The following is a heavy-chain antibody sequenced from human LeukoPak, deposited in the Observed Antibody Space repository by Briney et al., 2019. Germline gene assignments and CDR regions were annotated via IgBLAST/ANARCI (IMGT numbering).Heavy chain of an antibody. Sequence: ASVKVSRKASGYTFTSYYMHWVRQAPGQGLEWMGIINPSGGSTSYAQKFQGRVTMTRDTSTSTVYMELSSLRSEDTAVYYCAREGPRYYYDSSGGDFDYWGQGTLVTVSS. D-gene: IGHD3-22*01. CDR3: AREGPRYYYDSSGGDFDY. CDR1: GYTFTSYY. CDR2: INPSGGST. J-gene: IGHJ4*02. V-gene: IGHV1-46*01.